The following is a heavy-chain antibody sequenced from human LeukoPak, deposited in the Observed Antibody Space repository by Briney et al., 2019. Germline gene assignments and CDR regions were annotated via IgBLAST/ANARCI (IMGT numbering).Heavy chain of an antibody. V-gene: IGHV3-74*01. CDR2: VKSDGSST. D-gene: IGHD2-21*02. Sequence: GGSLRLSCAASGFTFSSSARPWVRQPPGKGLVWVSRVKSDGSSTSYTDSVKGRFTISRDNARNTLYLQMNSLRAEDTAVYYCARDGFLGPVTAYLDYWGQGTPVTVSS. CDR1: GFTFSSSA. J-gene: IGHJ4*02. CDR3: ARDGFLGPVTAYLDY.